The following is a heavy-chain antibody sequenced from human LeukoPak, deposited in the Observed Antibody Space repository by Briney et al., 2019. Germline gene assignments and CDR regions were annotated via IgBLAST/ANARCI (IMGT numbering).Heavy chain of an antibody. CDR1: GFPVSTNY. J-gene: IGHJ3*02. CDR2: IYSGGST. D-gene: IGHD6-6*01. CDR3: ASYRYGSSFAFDI. V-gene: IGHV3-66*01. Sequence: PGRSLRPSCGASGFPVSTNYMSWVRQAPGKGLEWVSIIYSGGSTYYADSVKGRFTISRDNSKNTLYLQMNSLRAEDTAVYYCASYRYGSSFAFDIWGQGTMVTVSS.